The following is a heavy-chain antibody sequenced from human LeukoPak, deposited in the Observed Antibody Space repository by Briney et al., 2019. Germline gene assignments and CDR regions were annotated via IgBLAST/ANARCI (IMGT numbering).Heavy chain of an antibody. D-gene: IGHD3-3*01. Sequence: GGSLRLSCAASGFTFSSYWMHWVRQGPGKGLVWVSRINTDESSTSYADSVKGRFTISRDNAKNTLYLQMNSLRAEDTAVYYCARAEMSLRSLDVWGKGTTVTVS. CDR2: INTDESST. CDR1: GFTFSSYW. J-gene: IGHJ6*03. V-gene: IGHV3-74*01. CDR3: ARAEMSLRSLDV.